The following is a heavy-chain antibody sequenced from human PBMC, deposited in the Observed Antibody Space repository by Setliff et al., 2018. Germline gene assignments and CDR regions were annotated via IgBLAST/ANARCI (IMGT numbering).Heavy chain of an antibody. D-gene: IGHD2-21*01. V-gene: IGHV4-59*01. CDR1: GGAISNYY. Sequence: SETLSLTCTVSGGAISNYYWSWIRQSPGTRLEFIAHVRYNGRADYNPSLKSRASISIDTSKRQFSLKLRSLTAADTAIYYCTRVIDAFYNYPDVWGKGIRVTVSS. CDR3: TRVIDAFYNYPDV. CDR2: VRYNGRA. J-gene: IGHJ6*04.